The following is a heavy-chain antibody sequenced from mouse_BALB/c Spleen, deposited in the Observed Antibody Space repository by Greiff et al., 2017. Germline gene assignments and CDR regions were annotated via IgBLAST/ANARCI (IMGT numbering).Heavy chain of an antibody. CDR2: INPSTGYT. D-gene: IGHD4-1*01. Sequence: VQLQQSGAELAKPGASVKMSCKASGYTFTSYWMHWVKQRPGQGLEWIGYINPSTGYTEYNQKFKDKATLTADKSSSTAYMQLSSLTSEDSAVYYCAKELGRFAYWGQGTLVTVSA. CDR3: AKELGRFAY. V-gene: IGHV1-7*01. J-gene: IGHJ3*01. CDR1: GYTFTSYW.